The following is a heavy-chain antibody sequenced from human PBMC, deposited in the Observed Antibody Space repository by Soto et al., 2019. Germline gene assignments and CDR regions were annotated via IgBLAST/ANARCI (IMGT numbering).Heavy chain of an antibody. CDR1: GGIFSTYA. CDR2: IIPIFGTP. Sequence: QVQLVQSGAEVKKPGSSVKVSCKASGGIFSTYAIRWLRQAPGQGLEWMGGIIPIFGTPNYAQRFQGRVTITADESTSTAHMELSRLRSEDTAFYYCARDRDDYGSGNYYNRIDFWGQGTLVTVSS. J-gene: IGHJ4*02. CDR3: ARDRDDYGSGNYYNRIDF. D-gene: IGHD3-10*01. V-gene: IGHV1-69*01.